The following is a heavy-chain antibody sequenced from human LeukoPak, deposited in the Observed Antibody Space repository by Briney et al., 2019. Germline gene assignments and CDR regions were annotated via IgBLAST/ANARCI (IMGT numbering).Heavy chain of an antibody. CDR1: GFSFSNYG. V-gene: IGHV3-23*01. Sequence: PGGSLRLSCAASGFSFSNYGMNWVRQAPGKGLERVSGIIGSGAMTYYADSVKGRFTISRDNPKNTLYLQMNSLRAEDTAVYYCARGGLDYYDSSGYYVWGQGTLVTVSS. CDR3: ARGGLDYYDSSGYYV. CDR2: IIGSGAMT. J-gene: IGHJ4*02. D-gene: IGHD3-22*01.